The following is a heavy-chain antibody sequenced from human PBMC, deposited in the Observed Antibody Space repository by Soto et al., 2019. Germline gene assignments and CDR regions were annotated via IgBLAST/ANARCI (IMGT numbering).Heavy chain of an antibody. D-gene: IGHD2-15*01. Sequence: GGSLRLSCAASGFTFSSYAMSWVRQAPGKGLEWVSAISGSGGSTYYADSVKGRFTISRDNSKNTLYLQMSSLRAEDTAVYYCAKDSGVVVAATLGYWGQGTLVTVSS. CDR1: GFTFSSYA. CDR3: AKDSGVVVAATLGY. CDR2: ISGSGGST. J-gene: IGHJ4*02. V-gene: IGHV3-23*01.